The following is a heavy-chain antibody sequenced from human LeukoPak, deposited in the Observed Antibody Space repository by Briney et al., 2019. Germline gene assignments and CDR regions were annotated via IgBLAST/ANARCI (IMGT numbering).Heavy chain of an antibody. CDR1: GFTFSSYA. V-gene: IGHV3-23*01. Sequence: PGGSLRLSCAASGFTFSSYAMSWVRQAPGKGLEGVSAISGSCGSTYYADSVKGLFTISRDNSKNTLYLQMNSLRAQDTAVYYCANSVSRGITMIAVVPRYYFDYWGQGTLVTVSS. J-gene: IGHJ4*02. CDR3: ANSVSRGITMIAVVPRYYFDY. D-gene: IGHD3-22*01. CDR2: ISGSCGST.